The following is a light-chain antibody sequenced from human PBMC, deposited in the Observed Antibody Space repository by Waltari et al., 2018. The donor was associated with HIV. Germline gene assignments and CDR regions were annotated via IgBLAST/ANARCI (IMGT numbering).Light chain of an antibody. Sequence: QSALTQPASVSGSFGQSITIPCTGTSSAVGSYNLVSWYQHHPGKAPKLIIYEVNKRPSGVSNRFSGSKSGNTASLTVSGLQAEDEADYYCCSYAGSSIPFGGGTKLTVL. CDR1: SSAVGSYNL. V-gene: IGLV2-23*02. CDR2: EVN. J-gene: IGLJ2*01. CDR3: CSYAGSSIP.